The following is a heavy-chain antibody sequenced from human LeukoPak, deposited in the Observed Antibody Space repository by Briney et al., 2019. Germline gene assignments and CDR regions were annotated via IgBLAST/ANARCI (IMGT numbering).Heavy chain of an antibody. CDR1: GGTFSSYA. CDR2: IVPIFGTA. J-gene: IGHJ4*02. Sequence: SVKVSCKASGGTFSSYAISWVRQAPGQGLEWIGGIVPIFGTANYAQKFQGRVTITADESTSTAYMELSSLRSEDTAVYYCAQQPYYYDSSGYYPFDYWGQGTLVTVSS. CDR3: AQQPYYYDSSGYYPFDY. D-gene: IGHD3-22*01. V-gene: IGHV1-69*13.